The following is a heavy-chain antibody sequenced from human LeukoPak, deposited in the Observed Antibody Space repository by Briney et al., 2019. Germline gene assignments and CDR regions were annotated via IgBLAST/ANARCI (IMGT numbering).Heavy chain of an antibody. CDR3: ARDPSNYYGSGPFDY. CDR1: GFTFSSYG. Sequence: GRSLRLSCAASGFTFSSYGMHWVRQAPGKGLERLADISSDGSNKYYADSVKGRFTISRDNSKNTLYLQMNSLRAEDTAVYYCARDPSNYYGSGPFDYWGQGTLVTVSS. CDR2: ISSDGSNK. V-gene: IGHV3-30*03. J-gene: IGHJ4*02. D-gene: IGHD3-10*01.